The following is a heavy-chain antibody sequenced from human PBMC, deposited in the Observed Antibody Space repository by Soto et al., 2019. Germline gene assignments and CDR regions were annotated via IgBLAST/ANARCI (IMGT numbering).Heavy chain of an antibody. CDR1: GGSISSGGYY. CDR3: ARDGYYDYVWGSYRNYYFDY. J-gene: IGHJ4*02. D-gene: IGHD3-16*02. CDR2: IYYSGST. V-gene: IGHV4-31*03. Sequence: QVQLQESGPGLVKPSQTLSLTCTVSGGSISSGGYYWSWIRQHPGKGLEWIGYIYYSGSTYYNPSLKSRVTISVDTSKNQFSLKLSSVTAADTAVYYCARDGYYDYVWGSYRNYYFDYWGQGTLVTVSS.